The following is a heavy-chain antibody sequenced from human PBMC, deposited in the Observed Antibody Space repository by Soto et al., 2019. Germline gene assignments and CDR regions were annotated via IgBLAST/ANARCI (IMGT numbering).Heavy chain of an antibody. D-gene: IGHD5-18*01. CDR3: ARSERVFSYGSDVFDV. CDR2: IYPGDSDI. CDR1: GYKFSNYW. V-gene: IGHV5-51*01. Sequence: LGESLKISCQASGYKFSNYWIGWVRQMPGKGLEWMGIIYPGDSDIRYSPSFQGQVTFSADKFISTAYLQWSGLRASDTAMYYCARSERVFSYGSDVFDVWGQGTMVTVSS. J-gene: IGHJ3*01.